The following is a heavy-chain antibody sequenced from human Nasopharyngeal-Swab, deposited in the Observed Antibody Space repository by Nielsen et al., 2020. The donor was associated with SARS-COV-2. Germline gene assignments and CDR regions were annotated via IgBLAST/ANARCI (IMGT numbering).Heavy chain of an antibody. CDR2: INTYNGNT. CDR1: GYTFNNNG. Sequence: ASVKVSCKASGYTFNNNGLSWVRQAPGQGLEWMGWINTYNGNTKYTQRLQDRVTMTADTSTSTAYMELRSLRSDDTAVYYCARSSPAFGYWGQGTLVTVSS. V-gene: IGHV1-18*01. D-gene: IGHD2-2*01. CDR3: ARSSPAFGY. J-gene: IGHJ4*02.